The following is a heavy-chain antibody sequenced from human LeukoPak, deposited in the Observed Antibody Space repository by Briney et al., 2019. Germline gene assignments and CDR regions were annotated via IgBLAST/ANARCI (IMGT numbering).Heavy chain of an antibody. CDR2: IKQEGSEK. D-gene: IGHD6-13*01. J-gene: IGHJ4*02. Sequence: SGGTLSLSCAVSGFTLSIFRTSGVPQAPGRGRECVANIKQEGSEKYYMDPAKGGFTIYRNNAKNSLHLQMNRLRAEDTAVYYCARKAVADYWGQGTLVTVSS. V-gene: IGHV3-7*01. CDR1: GFTLSIFR. CDR3: ARKAVADY.